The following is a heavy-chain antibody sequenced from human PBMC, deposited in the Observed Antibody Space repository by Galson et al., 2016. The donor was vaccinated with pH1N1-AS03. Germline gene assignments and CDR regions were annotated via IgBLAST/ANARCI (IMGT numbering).Heavy chain of an antibody. V-gene: IGHV3-23*01. CDR3: AKDRVYNDAQWVFDC. Sequence: SLRLSCAASGFRLTSIAMSWVRQAPGKGLEWVSGVVTNGDTYFADSVKGRFSIPRDDSKNTMYLQMDSLGVEDTAIYYCAKDRVYNDAQWVFDCWGQGNPVTVSS. J-gene: IGHJ4*02. D-gene: IGHD5-24*01. CDR1: GFRLTSIA. CDR2: VVTNGDT.